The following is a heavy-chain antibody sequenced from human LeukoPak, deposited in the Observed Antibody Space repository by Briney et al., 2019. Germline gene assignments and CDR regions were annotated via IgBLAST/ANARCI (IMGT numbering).Heavy chain of an antibody. D-gene: IGHD5-18*01. Sequence: PGGSLRLSCAASGFTFSDYYMSWIRQAPGKGLEWVSYISSGGSTIYYADSLKGRFTISRDNTKNSLYLQMHSLRAEDTAVYYCARDGWLWLSGSLTYYYYGMDVWGQGTTVTVS. J-gene: IGHJ6*02. CDR1: GFTFSDYY. CDR3: ARDGWLWLSGSLTYYYYGMDV. CDR2: ISSGGSTI. V-gene: IGHV3-11*01.